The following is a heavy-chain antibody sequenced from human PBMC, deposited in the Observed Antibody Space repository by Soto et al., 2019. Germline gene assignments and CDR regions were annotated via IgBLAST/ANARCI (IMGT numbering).Heavy chain of an antibody. CDR3: ARDYSSGYGMDV. V-gene: IGHV1-8*02. CDR2: MNPNSGNT. Sequence: QVQLVQSGAEVKKPGASVKVSCEASGYTFTAFYIHWVRQAPGQGLEWMGWMNPNSGNTDYAQKFQGRVTMTRNTSISTAYMELSSLRSEDTAVYYCARDYSSGYGMDVWGQGTTVTVSS. D-gene: IGHD6-19*01. CDR1: GYTFTAFY. J-gene: IGHJ6*02.